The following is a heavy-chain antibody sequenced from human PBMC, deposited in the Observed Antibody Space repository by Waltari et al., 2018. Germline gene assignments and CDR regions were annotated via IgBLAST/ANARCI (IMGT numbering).Heavy chain of an antibody. CDR1: GFTFSNYG. D-gene: IGHD2-15*01. Sequence: QVQLVESGGGVVQPGTSLRLSCAASGFTFSNYGMHWVRQAPGKGLEWVAVIWYDGNNKDYEDSVKGRFTISRDNSRNTLDLQMNGLRVEDTAVYYCGKDYSAYHFGMDVRGQGSTVTVSS. V-gene: IGHV3-33*06. J-gene: IGHJ6*02. CDR3: GKDYSAYHFGMDV. CDR2: IWYDGNNK.